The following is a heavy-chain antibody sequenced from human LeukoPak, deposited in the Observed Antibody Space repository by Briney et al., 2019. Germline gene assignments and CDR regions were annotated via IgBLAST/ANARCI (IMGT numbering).Heavy chain of an antibody. CDR3: ARQGGGFWYLDL. CDR1: GGSISSYY. V-gene: IGHV4-59*08. D-gene: IGHD6-25*01. CDR2: IYYSGST. Sequence: SETLSLTCTVSGGSISSYYWSWIRQPPGKGLEWIGYIYYSGSTNYNPSLKSRVTISVDTSKNQFSLKLSSVTAADTAVYYCARQGGGFWYLDLWGRGTLVTVSS. J-gene: IGHJ2*01.